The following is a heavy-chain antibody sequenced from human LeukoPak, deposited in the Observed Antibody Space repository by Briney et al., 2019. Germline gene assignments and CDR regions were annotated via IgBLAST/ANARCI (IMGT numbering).Heavy chain of an antibody. J-gene: IGHJ3*02. D-gene: IGHD3-22*01. V-gene: IGHV4-59*01. CDR1: GGSINSFY. CDR2: IYYTGIT. CDR3: ARVDYDSSGYYYVGAFDI. Sequence: SETLSLTCTVSGGSINSFYWSWIRQPPGKGLEWIAYIYYTGITNYNPSLKSRVTISVDPSKNQFSLKLSSVTAADTAVYYCARVDYDSSGYYYVGAFDIWGQGTMVTVSS.